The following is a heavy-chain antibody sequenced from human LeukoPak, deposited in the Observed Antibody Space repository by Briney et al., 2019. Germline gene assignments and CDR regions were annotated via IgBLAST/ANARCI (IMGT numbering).Heavy chain of an antibody. CDR1: GFIFNNYE. CDR2: ISGSGSPM. D-gene: IGHD6-13*01. V-gene: IGHV3-48*03. CDR3: ARDRGITAGSDFDY. J-gene: IGHJ4*02. Sequence: GGSLRLSCAASGFIFNNYEMNWDRQAPGKGLEWVSSISGSGSPMYYADSVKGRFIISRDNAKGSVSLQMNSLRAEDTAVYFCARDRGITAGSDFDYWGQGRLVTISS.